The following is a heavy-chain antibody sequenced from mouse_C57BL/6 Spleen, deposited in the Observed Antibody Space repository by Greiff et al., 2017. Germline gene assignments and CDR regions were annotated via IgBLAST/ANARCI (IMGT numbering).Heavy chain of an antibody. CDR2: IYPGSGST. CDR3: ARGDYDYDGYYFDY. D-gene: IGHD2-4*01. Sequence: PGQGLEWIGDIYPGSGSTNYNEKFKSKATLTVDTSSSTAYMQLSSLTSEDSAVYYGARGDYDYDGYYFDYWGQGTTLTVSS. V-gene: IGHV1-55*01. J-gene: IGHJ2*01.